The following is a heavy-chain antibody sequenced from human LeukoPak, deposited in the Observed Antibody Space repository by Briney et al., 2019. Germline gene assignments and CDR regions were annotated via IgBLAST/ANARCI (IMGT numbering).Heavy chain of an antibody. V-gene: IGHV1-8*01. CDR3: ARRITMVRGVTLGY. J-gene: IGHJ4*02. CDR2: MNPNSGNT. Sequence: ASVKVSCKASGYTFTSYDINWVRQATGQGLEWMGWMNPNSGNTGYAQKFQGRVTMTRNTSISTAYMELSSLRSEDTGVYYCARRITMVRGVTLGYWGQGTLVTVSS. D-gene: IGHD3-10*01. CDR1: GYTFTSYD.